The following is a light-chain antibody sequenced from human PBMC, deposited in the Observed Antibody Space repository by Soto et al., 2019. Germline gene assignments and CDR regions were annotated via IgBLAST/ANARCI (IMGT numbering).Light chain of an antibody. V-gene: IGKV3-20*01. J-gene: IGKJ1*01. CDR2: SSS. Sequence: EILLRQSPGTLSLSPVERATLSCMASQSVSSSYLAWYQQKPGQAPRLLIYSSSTRATGIPDRFSGGGSGTDFTLTISKLEPEDFAVYYCQHYVRLPWTFGQGTKVDIK. CDR3: QHYVRLPWT. CDR1: QSVSSSY.